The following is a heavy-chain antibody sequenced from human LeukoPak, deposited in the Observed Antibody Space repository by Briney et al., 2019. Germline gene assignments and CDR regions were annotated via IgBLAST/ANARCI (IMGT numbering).Heavy chain of an antibody. CDR2: INPSGGST. Sequence: ASVKVSCKASGYTFTSYYMHWVRQAPGQGLEWMGIINPSGGSTSYAQKFQGRVTMTRDTSTSTVYMELSSLRSDDTAVYYCARDSPFMSRGPTENWFDPWGQGTLVTVSS. V-gene: IGHV1-46*01. CDR1: GYTFTSYY. CDR3: ARDSPFMSRGPTENWFDP. D-gene: IGHD1-14*01. J-gene: IGHJ5*02.